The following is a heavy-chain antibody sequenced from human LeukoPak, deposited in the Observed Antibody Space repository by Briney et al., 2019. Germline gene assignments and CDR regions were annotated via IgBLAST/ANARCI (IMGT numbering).Heavy chain of an antibody. J-gene: IGHJ3*02. D-gene: IGHD1-26*01. CDR1: GFTFSSYA. Sequence: GGSLRLSCAASGFTFSSYAMSWVRQAPGKGLEWVSAISGSGGSTYYADSVKGRFTISRDNSKNTLYLQMNSLRVEDTAVYYCAKCDSGSYYGTAFDIWGQGTMVTVSS. CDR3: AKCDSGSYYGTAFDI. V-gene: IGHV3-23*01. CDR2: ISGSGGST.